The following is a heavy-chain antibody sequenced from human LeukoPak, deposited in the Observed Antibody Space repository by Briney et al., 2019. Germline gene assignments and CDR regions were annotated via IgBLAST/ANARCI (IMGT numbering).Heavy chain of an antibody. J-gene: IGHJ6*02. Sequence: SETLSLTCTVSGGSISSYYWSWIRQPPGKGLEWIGYIYYSGSTNYNPSLKSRVTISVDTSKNQFSLKLSSVTAADTAVYYCARTIYYYGMDVWGQGTTVTVS. V-gene: IGHV4-59*01. CDR1: GGSISSYY. CDR3: ARTIYYYGMDV. D-gene: IGHD3-10*01. CDR2: IYYSGST.